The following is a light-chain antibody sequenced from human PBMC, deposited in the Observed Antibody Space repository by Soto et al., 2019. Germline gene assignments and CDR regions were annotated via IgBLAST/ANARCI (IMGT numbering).Light chain of an antibody. Sequence: QSALTQPASVSGSPGQSITISCTGTSSDVGGYNSVSWYQQHPGKAPKLMIYDVTNRPSGVSNRFSGSKSVNTASLTISGLQADYEADYYCSSYTSSSTVLFGGGTKLTVL. CDR1: SSDVGGYNS. J-gene: IGLJ2*01. V-gene: IGLV2-14*03. CDR2: DVT. CDR3: SSYTSSSTVL.